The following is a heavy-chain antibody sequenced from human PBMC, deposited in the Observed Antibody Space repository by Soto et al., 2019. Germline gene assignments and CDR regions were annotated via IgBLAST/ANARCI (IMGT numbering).Heavy chain of an antibody. J-gene: IGHJ6*02. CDR2: ISSSSSYI. D-gene: IGHD3-10*01. Sequence: EVQLVESGGGLVKPGGSLRLSCAASGFTFSSYSMNWVRQAPGKGLEWVSSISSSSSYIYYADSVKGRFTISRDNAKNSLYLQMNSRRAEDTAVYYCARDYGSGSYYNYYYYGMDVWGQGTTVTVSS. CDR1: GFTFSSYS. V-gene: IGHV3-21*01. CDR3: ARDYGSGSYYNYYYYGMDV.